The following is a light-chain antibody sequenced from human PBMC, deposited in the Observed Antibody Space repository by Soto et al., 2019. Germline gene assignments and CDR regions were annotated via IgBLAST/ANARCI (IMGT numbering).Light chain of an antibody. Sequence: EIVLTQSPATLSLSPWERATLSCGASQSVSSDLVWYQQKPGQAPRLLVFHASTRATGIPAGFSGSGSGTDFTLTISSLEPEDFAVYYCQQRSNWPITFGQGTRLEIK. CDR2: HAS. V-gene: IGKV3-11*01. CDR1: QSVSSD. J-gene: IGKJ5*01. CDR3: QQRSNWPIT.